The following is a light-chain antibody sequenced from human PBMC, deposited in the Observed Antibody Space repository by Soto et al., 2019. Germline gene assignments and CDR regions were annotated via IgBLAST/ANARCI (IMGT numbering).Light chain of an antibody. CDR3: AAWDDSLHVV. CDR1: SSNIGTNA. V-gene: IGLV1-44*01. J-gene: IGLJ2*01. Sequence: QSVLTQPPSASGNSGQRVTISCSGSSSNIGTNAVNWYQQLPGTAPKLLIYSTNQRPSGVPGRFSGSNSGTSASLAISGLQSEDEADYYCAAWDDSLHVVFGGGIKVTVL. CDR2: STN.